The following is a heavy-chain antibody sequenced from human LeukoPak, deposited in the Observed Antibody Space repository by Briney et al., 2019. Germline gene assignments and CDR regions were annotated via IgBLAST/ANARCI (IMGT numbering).Heavy chain of an antibody. D-gene: IGHD6-13*01. Sequence: GGSLRLSCAASGFTFSSYAMSWVRQAPGKGLEWVSAVSGSGGSTYYADSVKGRFTISRDNSKNTLYLQMNSLRTEDTAVYYCAKTPGIAAAIHFDYWGQGTLVTVSS. CDR3: AKTPGIAAAIHFDY. CDR2: VSGSGGST. V-gene: IGHV3-23*01. CDR1: GFTFSSYA. J-gene: IGHJ4*02.